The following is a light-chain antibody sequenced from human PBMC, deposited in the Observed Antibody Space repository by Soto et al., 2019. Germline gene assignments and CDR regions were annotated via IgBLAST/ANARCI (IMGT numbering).Light chain of an antibody. CDR3: QQYGSSMYMYT. V-gene: IGKV3-20*01. CDR1: QSVSSSY. J-gene: IGKJ2*01. CDR2: GAS. Sequence: EIVLTQSPGTLSLSPGERATLSCRASQSVSSSYLAWYQQKPGQAPRLLIYGASSRATGIPDRFSGSGSGTDFPLTISRLEPEDFAVYYCQQYGSSMYMYTFGQGTKLEIK.